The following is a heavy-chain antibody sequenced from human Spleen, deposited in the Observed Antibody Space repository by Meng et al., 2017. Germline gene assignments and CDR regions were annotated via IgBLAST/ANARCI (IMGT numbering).Heavy chain of an antibody. V-gene: IGHV3-15*01. CDR2: IKSKPDGETI. CDR3: SGHIDY. CDR1: GFTFSNAY. Sequence: EGQLVESGGGVVKPGGSLRLSCEDSGFTFSNAYMTWVRQVPGKRLEWVGRIKSKPDGETIDYAAPVKGRFTISRDDSKNTVYLQMNSLKTEDTAVYYCSGHIDYWGQGTLVTVSS. D-gene: IGHD5-12*01. J-gene: IGHJ4*02.